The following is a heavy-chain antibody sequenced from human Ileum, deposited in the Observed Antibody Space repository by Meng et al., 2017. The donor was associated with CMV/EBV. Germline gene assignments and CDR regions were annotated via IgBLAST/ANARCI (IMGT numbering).Heavy chain of an antibody. J-gene: IGHJ4*02. Sequence: CAASGFTFSSYRMNWVRQAPGKGLEWVSSISSSSDHIYYADSVKGRFTISRDNAKNSLYLQMNSLRGEDTAVYYCARDYYGSGSYRNWGQGTLVTVSS. V-gene: IGHV3-21*01. CDR1: GFTFSSYR. D-gene: IGHD3-10*01. CDR3: ARDYYGSGSYRN. CDR2: ISSSSDHI.